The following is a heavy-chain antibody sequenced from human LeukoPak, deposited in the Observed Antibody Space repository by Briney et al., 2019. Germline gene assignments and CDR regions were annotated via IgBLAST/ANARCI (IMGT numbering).Heavy chain of an antibody. V-gene: IGHV1-18*01. J-gene: IGHJ4*02. D-gene: IGHD2-2*01. CDR2: ISAYNGNT. CDR3: ARDRAVWYQPHTLYYFDY. CDR1: GYTFTSYG. Sequence: GASVKVSCKASGYTFTSYGISWVRQAPGQGLEWMGWISAYNGNTNYAQKLQGRVTMTTDTSTSTAYMELRSLRSDDTAVYYCARDRAVWYQPHTLYYFDYWGQGTLVTVS.